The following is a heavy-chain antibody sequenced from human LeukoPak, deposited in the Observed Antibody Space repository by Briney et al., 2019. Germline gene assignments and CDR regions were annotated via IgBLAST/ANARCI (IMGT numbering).Heavy chain of an antibody. CDR1: GFTFSSYS. Sequence: GGSLRLFCAASGFTFSSYSMNWVRQAPGKGLEWVSSISSSSSYIYYADSVKGRFTISRDNAKNSLYLQMNSLRAEDTAVYYCASDSSGLVDYWGQGTLVTVSS. J-gene: IGHJ4*02. V-gene: IGHV3-21*01. D-gene: IGHD3-22*01. CDR2: ISSSSSYI. CDR3: ASDSSGLVDY.